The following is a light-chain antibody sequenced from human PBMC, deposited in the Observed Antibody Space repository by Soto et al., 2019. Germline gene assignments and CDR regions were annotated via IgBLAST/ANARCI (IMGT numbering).Light chain of an antibody. V-gene: IGKV4-1*01. CDR2: WAS. Sequence: DIVMTQSPDSLAVSLGDRATINCKSSQNVLYSSNNKNYLAWYQQKPGQPPKLLIYWASTRESGVPDRFSGSGSGTDFTLTISGLQAEDVAVYYCQQYYSTPPVTFGQGTKVEVK. J-gene: IGKJ1*01. CDR3: QQYYSTPPVT. CDR1: QNVLYSSNNKNY.